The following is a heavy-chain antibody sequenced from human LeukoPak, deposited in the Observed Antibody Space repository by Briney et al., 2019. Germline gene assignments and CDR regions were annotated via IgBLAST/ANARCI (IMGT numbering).Heavy chain of an antibody. V-gene: IGHV3-30-3*01. CDR2: ISYDGSNK. J-gene: IGHJ4*02. Sequence: GGSLRLSCAASGFTFSSYAMSWVRQAPGKGLEWVAVISYDGSNKYYADSVKGRFTISRDNSKNTLYLQMNSLRAEDTAVYYCARDLGDYGAGGPYDYWGQGTLATVSS. D-gene: IGHD4-17*01. CDR1: GFTFSSYA. CDR3: ARDLGDYGAGGPYDY.